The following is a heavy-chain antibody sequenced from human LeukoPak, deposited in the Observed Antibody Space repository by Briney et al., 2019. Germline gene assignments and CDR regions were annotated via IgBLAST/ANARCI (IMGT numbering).Heavy chain of an antibody. D-gene: IGHD7-27*01. CDR2: IIPIFGTA. V-gene: IGHV1-69*06. CDR3: ATLSGPSPPALVRY. CDR1: GYIFTDYY. J-gene: IGHJ4*02. Sequence: SVKVSCKASGYIFTDYYMHWVRQAPGQGLEWMGGIIPIFGTANYAQKFQGRVTITADKSTSTAYMELSSLRSEDPAGYYFATLSGPSPPALVRYWGQGTLVTVSS.